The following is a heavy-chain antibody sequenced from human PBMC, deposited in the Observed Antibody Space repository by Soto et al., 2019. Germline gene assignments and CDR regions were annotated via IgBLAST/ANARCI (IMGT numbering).Heavy chain of an antibody. V-gene: IGHV1-69*13. J-gene: IGHJ5*02. Sequence: ASVKVSCKASGGAFSSYAISWVRQAPGQGLEWMGGIIPIFGTANYAHKFQGRVTITADESTSTAYMELSSLRSEDTAVYYCARDLGSGWYGNWFNPWGQGTLVTVSS. CDR3: ARDLGSGWYGNWFNP. CDR2: IIPIFGTA. CDR1: GGAFSSYA. D-gene: IGHD6-19*01.